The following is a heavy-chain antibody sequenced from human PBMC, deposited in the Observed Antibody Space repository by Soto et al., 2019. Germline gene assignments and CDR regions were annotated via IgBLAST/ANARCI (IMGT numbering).Heavy chain of an antibody. J-gene: IGHJ4*02. D-gene: IGHD6-13*01. CDR1: GFTFSTYA. Sequence: GGSLRLSCAASGFTFSTYAMSWVRQAPGKGLEWVSAISDSGGSAYYADSVKGRFTISRDNSKNTLYLQMNSLRAEDTAVYYCAKGSASGVPYYFDYWGQGTXVTVSS. CDR2: ISDSGGSA. V-gene: IGHV3-23*01. CDR3: AKGSASGVPYYFDY.